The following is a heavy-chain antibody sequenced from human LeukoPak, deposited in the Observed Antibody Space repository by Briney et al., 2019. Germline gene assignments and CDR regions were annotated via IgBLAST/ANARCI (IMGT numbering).Heavy chain of an antibody. V-gene: IGHV3-7*01. CDR1: GFTFSSYA. CDR2: IKQDGSEK. CDR3: ARGRQWLGQLTDY. J-gene: IGHJ4*02. Sequence: PGGSLRLSCAASGFTFSSYAMSWVRQAPGKGLEWVANIKQDGSEKYYVDSVKGRFTISRDNAKNSLYLQMNSLRAEDTAVYYCARGRQWLGQLTDYWGQGTLVTVSS. D-gene: IGHD6-19*01.